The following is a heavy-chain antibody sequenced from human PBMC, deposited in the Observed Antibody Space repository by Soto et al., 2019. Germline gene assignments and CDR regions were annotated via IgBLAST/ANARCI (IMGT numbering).Heavy chain of an antibody. CDR3: ARGQEGVVATH. J-gene: IGHJ4*02. V-gene: IGHV4-34*01. D-gene: IGHD2-15*01. CDR2: IKDGGST. Sequence: QVQLQQWGAGLLKPSETLSLTCAVYGGSFTGYYWSWVRQAPGKGLEWIGEIKDGGSTNYNPSLRSRVTISADTSKKQFSLKVTSVTAADTAVYYCARGQEGVVATHWDQGTLVTVSS. CDR1: GGSFTGYY.